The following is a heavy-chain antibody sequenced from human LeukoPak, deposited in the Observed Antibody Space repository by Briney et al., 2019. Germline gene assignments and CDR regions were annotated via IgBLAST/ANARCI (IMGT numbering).Heavy chain of an antibody. CDR1: GFTFSSHW. V-gene: IGHV3-7*03. Sequence: GGSLRLSCAASGFTFSSHWMSWVRQAPGKGLEWVANIKQDGSEKYYVDSVKGRFTISRDNAKNSLYLQMNSLRAEDTAVYYCAKDGGPHWVVVPATYFDYWGQGTLVTVFS. D-gene: IGHD2-2*01. CDR3: AKDGGPHWVVVPATYFDY. J-gene: IGHJ4*02. CDR2: IKQDGSEK.